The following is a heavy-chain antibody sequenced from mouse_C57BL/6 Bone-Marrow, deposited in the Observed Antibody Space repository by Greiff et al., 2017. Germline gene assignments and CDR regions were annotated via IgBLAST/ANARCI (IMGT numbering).Heavy chain of an antibody. CDR3: AREYYYGSSFYAMDY. Sequence: EVKLQQSGAELVKPGASVKLSCTASGFNIKDYYMHWVKQRTEQGLEWIGRIDPEDGETKYALKFQGKATITADTSSNTAYLQLSSLTSEDTAVYYCAREYYYGSSFYAMDYWGQGTSVTVSS. D-gene: IGHD1-1*01. J-gene: IGHJ4*01. V-gene: IGHV14-2*01. CDR1: GFNIKDYY. CDR2: IDPEDGET.